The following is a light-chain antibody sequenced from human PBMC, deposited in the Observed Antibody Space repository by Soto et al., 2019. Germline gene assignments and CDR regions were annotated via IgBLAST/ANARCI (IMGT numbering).Light chain of an antibody. CDR1: QSVSSSY. V-gene: IGKV3-20*01. J-gene: IGKJ4*01. Sequence: EIVLTQSPGTLSLSPGERATLSCRASQSVSSSYLAWYQQKPGQAPRLLIYGASSRATGIPDRFSGSGSGTDFTLTISRLEPEDFAVYYCQQYGARITFGGETKVDIK. CDR2: GAS. CDR3: QQYGARIT.